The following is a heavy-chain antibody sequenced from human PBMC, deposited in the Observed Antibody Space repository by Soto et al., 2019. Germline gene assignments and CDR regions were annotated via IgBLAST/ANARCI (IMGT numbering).Heavy chain of an antibody. CDR3: SRYEWEVTIGC. CDR2: ISRSRSTI. Sequence: EVQLVESGGGLVQPWGSLRLSCVASGFTFRSYRMNWVRQAPGKGLEWVSHISRSRSTIYYEDAVKGRFILYRDNAKNSLFLQMNSLRDEEPAVYDGSRYEWEVTIGCWVQGTLDTVSS. D-gene: IGHD1-26*01. V-gene: IGHV3-48*02. CDR1: GFTFRSYR. J-gene: IGHJ4*02.